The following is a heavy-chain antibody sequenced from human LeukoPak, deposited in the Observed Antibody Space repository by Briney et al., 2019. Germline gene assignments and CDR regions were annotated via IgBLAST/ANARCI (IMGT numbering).Heavy chain of an antibody. CDR1: GLTLSRDA. D-gene: IGHD3-22*01. CDR2: ISHDGSNK. J-gene: IGHJ4*02. Sequence: GGSLRLSCAASGLTLSRDAMHWVRQAPGKGLEWVAVISHDGSNKNYADSVKGRFTISRDNSKNTLYLQMNSLRAEDTAVYYCAKDVDLTYDSSGYYYFDYWGQGTLVTVSS. CDR3: AKDVDLTYDSSGYYYFDY. V-gene: IGHV3-30*07.